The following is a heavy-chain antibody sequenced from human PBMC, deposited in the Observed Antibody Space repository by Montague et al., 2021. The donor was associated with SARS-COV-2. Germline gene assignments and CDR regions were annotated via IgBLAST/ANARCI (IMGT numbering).Heavy chain of an antibody. CDR1: GDSVSSKSVA. J-gene: IGHJ3*02. CDR3: ASSGITLTGLDAFDI. Sequence: CAISGDSVSSKSVAWNWLRQSPSRGLEWLGRTYYRSKWDSDYAESVKRRLVITPDTSKNQVSLQSNSVIPEDTAVYFCASSGITLTGLDAFDIWGQGTMVTVSS. V-gene: IGHV6-1*01. D-gene: IGHD3-9*01. CDR2: TYYRSKWDS.